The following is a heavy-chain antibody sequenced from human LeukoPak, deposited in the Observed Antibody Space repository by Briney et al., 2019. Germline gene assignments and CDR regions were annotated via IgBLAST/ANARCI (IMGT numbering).Heavy chain of an antibody. Sequence: SETLSLTCTVSGGSINSISYYWSWIRQPAGKGLEWIGRIYTSGSTNYNPSLKSRVTISVDTSKNQFSLKLSSVTAADTAVYYCARGRHILTGYYKADYYYYMDVWGKGTTVTISS. CDR1: GGSINSISYY. V-gene: IGHV4-61*02. CDR3: ARGRHILTGYYKADYYYYMDV. D-gene: IGHD3-9*01. CDR2: IYTSGST. J-gene: IGHJ6*03.